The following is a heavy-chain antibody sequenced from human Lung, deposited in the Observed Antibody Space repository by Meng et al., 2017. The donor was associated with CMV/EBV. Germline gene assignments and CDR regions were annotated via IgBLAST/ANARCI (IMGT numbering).Heavy chain of an antibody. Sequence: SXXASXYTFTSYDINWVRQATGQGLEWMGWMNPNSGNTAYAPKFQGRLTMTRNTSINTAYMDLSSLRSEDTAIYYCTRGRGSTHKGNWFDPWGQGTLVTVSS. J-gene: IGHJ5*02. CDR1: XYTFTSYD. CDR2: MNPNSGNT. CDR3: TRGRGSTHKGNWFDP. V-gene: IGHV1-8*01. D-gene: IGHD3-10*01.